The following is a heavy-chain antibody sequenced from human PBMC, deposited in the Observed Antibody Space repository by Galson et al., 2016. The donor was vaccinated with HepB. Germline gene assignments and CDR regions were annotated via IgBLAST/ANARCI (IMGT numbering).Heavy chain of an antibody. Sequence: QSGAEVKKPGESLKISCKGSGYSFPSYWIGWVRQMPGKGLEWMGIIFPGDSDTRYSPSFQGQVTISADKSISSAYLQWSSLKASDTAIYYCARTYNSGLGAFDIWGQGTMVTVSS. CDR1: GYSFPSYW. CDR2: IFPGDSDT. D-gene: IGHD1-26*01. J-gene: IGHJ3*02. V-gene: IGHV5-51*01. CDR3: ARTYNSGLGAFDI.